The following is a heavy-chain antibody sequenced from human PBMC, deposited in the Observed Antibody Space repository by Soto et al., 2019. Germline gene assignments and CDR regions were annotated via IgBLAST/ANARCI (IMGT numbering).Heavy chain of an antibody. J-gene: IGHJ4*02. Sequence: QVQLQESGPGLVKPSQTLSLTCTVSGGSISSSTYYWSWVRQHPGKGLEWIGYIYYSGSTYYNPSLKSRLTISIDTSKNQFYLRLSSVTAADTAMYYCARRESGRPLGYWGQGILVTVAS. V-gene: IGHV4-31*03. CDR2: IYYSGST. CDR1: GGSISSSTYY. D-gene: IGHD3-10*01. CDR3: ARRESGRPLGY.